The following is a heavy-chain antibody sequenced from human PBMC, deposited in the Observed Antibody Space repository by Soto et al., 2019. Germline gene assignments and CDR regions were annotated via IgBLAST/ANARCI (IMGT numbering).Heavy chain of an antibody. J-gene: IGHJ3*02. CDR1: GFTFSNAW. CDR2: IKSKTDGGTT. CDR3: TTDRSSITMIVVVPETDAFDI. Sequence: GGSLRLSCAASGFTFSNAWMGWVRQAPGKGLEWVGRIKSKTDGGTTDYAVPVKGRFTIARDDSKNTLYLQMSSLKTEDTAVYYCTTDRSSITMIVVVPETDAFDIWGQGTMVTVSS. D-gene: IGHD3-22*01. V-gene: IGHV3-15*01.